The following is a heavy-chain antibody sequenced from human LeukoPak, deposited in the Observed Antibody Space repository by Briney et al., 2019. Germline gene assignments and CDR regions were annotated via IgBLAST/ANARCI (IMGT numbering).Heavy chain of an antibody. CDR1: GGSISSYY. CDR2: IYYSGST. J-gene: IGHJ4*02. Sequence: PSETLSLTCTVSGGSISSYYWSWIRQPPGKGLEWIGYIYYSGSTNYNPSLKSRVTISVDTSKNQFSLKLSSVTAADTAVYYCARGDGTYYYDSSGYYPSYYFDYWGQGTLVTVSS. D-gene: IGHD3-22*01. V-gene: IGHV4-59*01. CDR3: ARGDGTYYYDSSGYYPSYYFDY.